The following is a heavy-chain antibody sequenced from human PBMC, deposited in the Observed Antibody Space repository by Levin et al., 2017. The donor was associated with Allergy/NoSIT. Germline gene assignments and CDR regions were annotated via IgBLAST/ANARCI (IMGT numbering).Heavy chain of an antibody. CDR2: ISHSGNT. CDR1: SGSLNGYF. Sequence: SETLSLTCGVYSGSLNGYFWNWIRQPPGKGLEWVGEISHSGNTDYNPSLKSRVTVSVDRSKNQFSLKLTSVTAADTAVYYCARSDDSSGYYLGYWGQGTPVTVSS. V-gene: IGHV4-34*01. J-gene: IGHJ4*02. CDR3: ARSDDSSGYYLGY. D-gene: IGHD3-22*01.